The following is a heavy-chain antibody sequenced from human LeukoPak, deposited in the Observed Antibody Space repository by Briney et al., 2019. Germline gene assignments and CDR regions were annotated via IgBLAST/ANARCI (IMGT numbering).Heavy chain of an antibody. Sequence: GGSLRLSCSASGFTFSNYWMSWVRQAPGKGLEWVANRKQDESEKYYVDSVKGRFTISRDNAKSSLYLQMNSLRAEDTAVYYCARALDSSSSRYQAFEEWGQGTLVTVSS. J-gene: IGHJ4*02. CDR2: RKQDESEK. CDR3: ARALDSSSSRYQAFEE. V-gene: IGHV3-7*01. CDR1: GFTFSNYW. D-gene: IGHD2-2*01.